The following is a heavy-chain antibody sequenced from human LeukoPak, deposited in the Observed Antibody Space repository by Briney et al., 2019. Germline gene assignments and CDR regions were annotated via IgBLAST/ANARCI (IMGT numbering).Heavy chain of an antibody. CDR1: GYTFTSYY. CDR2: INPSGGST. CDR3: ARDLRGYYYGSGSYYMEY. V-gene: IGHV1-46*01. Sequence: ASVTVSCTASGYTFTSYYMHWVRQAPGQGLEWMGIINPSGGSTSYAQKFQGRVTMTRDTSTSTVYMELSSLRSEDTAVYYCARDLRGYYYGSGSYYMEYWGQGTLVTVSS. J-gene: IGHJ4*02. D-gene: IGHD3-10*01.